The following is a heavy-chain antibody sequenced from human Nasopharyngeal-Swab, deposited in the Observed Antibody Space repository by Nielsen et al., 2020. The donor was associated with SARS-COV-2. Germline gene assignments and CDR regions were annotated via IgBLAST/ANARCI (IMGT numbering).Heavy chain of an antibody. J-gene: IGHJ4*02. V-gene: IGHV3-72*01. CDR1: GFTFSNAW. Sequence: GESLKISCAASGFTFSNAWMSWVRQAPGKGLEWVGRIRNKANSHTTEYAASVKGRFTISRDDSKNSLYLQMNSLKTEDTGVYYCARVFVNWGQGTLVTVSS. CDR3: ARVFVN. CDR2: IRNKANSHTT.